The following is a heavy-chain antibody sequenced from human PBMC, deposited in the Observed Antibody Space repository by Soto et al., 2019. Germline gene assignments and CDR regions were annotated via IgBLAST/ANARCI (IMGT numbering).Heavy chain of an antibody. Sequence: EVQLLESGGGLVQPGGSLRLFCAASEFTFSNYAVTWVRQAPGEGLEWVSTLTRDGPAYFGDAVKGRFTISRDNSKNMVYLQMNSLRVDDTAVYHCARTDRYDSPSTGWANRFDYWGQGTLVTVSS. CDR1: EFTFSNYA. CDR3: ARTDRYDSPSTGWANRFDY. D-gene: IGHD2-8*02. CDR2: LTRDGPA. J-gene: IGHJ4*02. V-gene: IGHV3-23*01.